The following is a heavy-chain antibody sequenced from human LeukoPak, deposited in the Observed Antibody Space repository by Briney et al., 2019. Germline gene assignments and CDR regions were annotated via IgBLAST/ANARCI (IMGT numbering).Heavy chain of an antibody. V-gene: IGHV4-39*01. Sequence: SETLSLTCTVSGGSISSSSYYWGWIRQPPGKGLEWIGSIYYSGSTYYNPSLKSRVTISVDTSKNQFSLKLSSVTAADTAVYYCARQARQRTMETWWQQLADTPFDYWGQGTLVTVSS. CDR3: ARQARQRTMETWWQQLADTPFDY. CDR2: IYYSGST. J-gene: IGHJ4*02. D-gene: IGHD6-13*01. CDR1: GGSISSSSYY.